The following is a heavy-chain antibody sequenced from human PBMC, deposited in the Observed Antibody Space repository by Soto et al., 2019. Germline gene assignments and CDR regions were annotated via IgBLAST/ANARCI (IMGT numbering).Heavy chain of an antibody. CDR3: SGDQGLGAGYFAL. D-gene: IGHD7-27*01. J-gene: IGHJ2*01. CDR1: GGSVSSGTYY. CDR2: IYRGSP. Sequence: QVQLQESGPGQVKPSETLFLTCTVSGGSVSSGTYYWSWIRQPAGKGLEWMGYIYRGSPNYNPSLESRATISVDTSMTQFSLMLSSVTAADTAVYYCSGDQGLGAGYFALWGRGTLVTVSS. V-gene: IGHV4-61*01.